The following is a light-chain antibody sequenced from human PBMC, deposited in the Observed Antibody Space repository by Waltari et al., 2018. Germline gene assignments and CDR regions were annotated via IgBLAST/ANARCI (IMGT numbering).Light chain of an antibody. V-gene: IGLV1-44*01. CDR3: AAWDDSLNGHWV. Sequence: QSVLTQPPSASGTPGPRFTISFSGNTPTIGRNLVTSDQTLPVNAPKLLIYRSDQRPSGVPDRFSGSKSGTSASLAISGLQSEDEADYYCAAWDDSLNGHWVFGGGTKVTVL. CDR1: TPTIGRNL. J-gene: IGLJ3*02. CDR2: RSD.